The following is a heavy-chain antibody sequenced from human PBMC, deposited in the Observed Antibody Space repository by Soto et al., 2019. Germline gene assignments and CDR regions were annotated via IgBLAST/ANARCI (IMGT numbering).Heavy chain of an antibody. CDR2: ISYDGSNK. CDR1: GFTFSSYA. V-gene: IGHV3-30-3*01. J-gene: IGHJ5*02. D-gene: IGHD3-3*01. Sequence: QVQLVESGGGVVQPGRSLRLSCAASGFTFSSYAMHWVRQAPGKGLEWVAVISYDGSNKYYADSVKGRFTISRDNSKNTLYLQMNSLRAEDTAVYYCARGALRARSGPPKLLNWFDPWGQGTLVTVSS. CDR3: ARGALRARSGPPKLLNWFDP.